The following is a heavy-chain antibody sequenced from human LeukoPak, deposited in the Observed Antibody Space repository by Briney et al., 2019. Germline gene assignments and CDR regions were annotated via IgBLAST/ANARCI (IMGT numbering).Heavy chain of an antibody. CDR2: LNQDGREK. J-gene: IGHJ2*01. CDR1: GFTFSRYW. Sequence: QSGGSLRLSCAASGFTFSRYWMTWVRQAPGKGLEWVANLNQDGREKYYMDSVTGRFTISRDNAKNALYLQMNSLRAEDTALYYCAKDYCGGDCYSGWYFDLWGRGTLVTVSS. V-gene: IGHV3-7*03. D-gene: IGHD2-21*02. CDR3: AKDYCGGDCYSGWYFDL.